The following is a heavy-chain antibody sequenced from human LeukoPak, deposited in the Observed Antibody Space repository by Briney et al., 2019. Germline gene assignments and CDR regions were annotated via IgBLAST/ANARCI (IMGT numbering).Heavy chain of an antibody. CDR3: ASSPAYSSSWYAIDT. D-gene: IGHD6-13*01. Sequence: GGSLTLSCAASGVIFSNYDMHWARQARGKGREWVSVIGNPGKPYYPGSVKGRFTISRENAKNSLYLQMNSLSAGGTAMYYCASSPAYSSSWYAIDTWGQGTLVTVSS. CDR2: IGNPGKP. J-gene: IGHJ5*02. CDR1: GVIFSNYD. V-gene: IGHV3-13*05.